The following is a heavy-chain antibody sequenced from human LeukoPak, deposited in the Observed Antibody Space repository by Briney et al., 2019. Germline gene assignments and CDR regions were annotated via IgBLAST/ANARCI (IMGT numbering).Heavy chain of an antibody. CDR2: ISPYNGNT. J-gene: IGHJ4*02. CDR3: ARDGGYFDY. CDR1: GYTFLLYG. V-gene: IGHV1-18*01. Sequence: ASVTVSFKASGYTFLLYGFSWVRQAPGQGLEWMGWISPYNGNTNYAQRFQGRVTMTTDTSTSTAYMELRSLRFDGTAVYYCARDGGYFDYWGRGTLVTVSS.